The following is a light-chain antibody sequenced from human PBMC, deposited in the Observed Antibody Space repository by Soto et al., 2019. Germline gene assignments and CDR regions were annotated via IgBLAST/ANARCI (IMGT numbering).Light chain of an antibody. CDR3: QQYNNRPPWT. CDR1: QSVSGN. J-gene: IGKJ1*01. Sequence: EIVMTQSPTTLSVSPGERATLSCRASQSVSGNLAWYQQRPGQAPRLLIYGASTRATGIPARFSGSGSGTEFTLPISSLQSEDFAVYYCQQYNNRPPWTFGQGTKVEIK. V-gene: IGKV3-15*01. CDR2: GAS.